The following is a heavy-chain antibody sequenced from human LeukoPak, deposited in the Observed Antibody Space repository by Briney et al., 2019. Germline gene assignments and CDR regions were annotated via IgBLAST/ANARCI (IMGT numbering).Heavy chain of an antibody. Sequence: GASVKVSCKASGYTFTSYDINWVRQATGQGLEWMGWMNPNRGNTGYAQKFQGRVTMTRNTSISTAYMELSSLRSEDTAVYYCARGSPSGATIFFNWFDPWGQGTLVTVSS. CDR1: GYTFTSYD. V-gene: IGHV1-8*01. D-gene: IGHD3-9*01. CDR3: ARGSPSGATIFFNWFDP. J-gene: IGHJ5*02. CDR2: MNPNRGNT.